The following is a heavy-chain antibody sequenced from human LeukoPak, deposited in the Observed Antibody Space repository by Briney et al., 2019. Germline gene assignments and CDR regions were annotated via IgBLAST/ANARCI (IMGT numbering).Heavy chain of an antibody. Sequence: PGGSLRLSCAASGFTFSDYYMSWIRQAPGKGLEWVSYISSSGSTIYYADSVKGRFTISRDNAKNSLYLQMNSLRAEDTAVYYCAGSVRVDTAMVNVYYYMDVWGKGTTVTVSS. D-gene: IGHD5-18*01. J-gene: IGHJ6*03. V-gene: IGHV3-11*04. CDR2: ISSSGSTI. CDR3: AGSVRVDTAMVNVYYYMDV. CDR1: GFTFSDYY.